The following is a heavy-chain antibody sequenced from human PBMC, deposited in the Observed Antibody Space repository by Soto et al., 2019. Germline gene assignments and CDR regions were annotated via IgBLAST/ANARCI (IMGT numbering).Heavy chain of an antibody. CDR2: ISGHNGNT. D-gene: IGHD1-1*01. CDR3: VRDWQLSP. Sequence: QVQLVQSGDEVKKTGASVKVSCRASGYTLTNYGISWVRQAPGQGLFWIGWISGHNGNTLYAQNVQCRLTLTIDTSTNTAYMELMSLKIDDTAMYYCVRDWQLSPWGQGPLVTVSS. V-gene: IGHV1-18*01. J-gene: IGHJ5*02. CDR1: GYTLTNYG.